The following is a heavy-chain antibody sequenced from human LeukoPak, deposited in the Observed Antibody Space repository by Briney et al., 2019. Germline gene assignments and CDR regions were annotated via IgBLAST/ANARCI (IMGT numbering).Heavy chain of an antibody. CDR3: ADLGYSD. J-gene: IGHJ4*02. CDR1: GLTYSSSW. V-gene: IGHV3-7*01. CDR2: IKDDGSDK. D-gene: IGHD5-18*01. Sequence: GGSLRLSCVASGLTYSSSWMTWARQAPGKGLGWVATIKDDGSDKYYVDSVKGRFSISRDNAKSSLYLQTNSLRLEDTAMYYCADLGYSDWGQGTLVTVSS.